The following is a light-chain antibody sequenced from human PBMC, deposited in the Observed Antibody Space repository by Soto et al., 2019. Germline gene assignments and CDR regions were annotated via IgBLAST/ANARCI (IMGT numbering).Light chain of an antibody. CDR1: SSDVGAYTS. V-gene: IGLV2-14*01. CDR2: EVS. Sequence: QSVLTQPASVSGSPGQSITISCTGSSSDVGAYTSVSWYQQHTGKAPKLMIYEVSNRPSGVSRRFSGSKSGNTASLTISGLQAEDEAHYYCSSYTSDNRNYVFGTGTQLTVL. CDR3: SSYTSDNRNYV. J-gene: IGLJ1*01.